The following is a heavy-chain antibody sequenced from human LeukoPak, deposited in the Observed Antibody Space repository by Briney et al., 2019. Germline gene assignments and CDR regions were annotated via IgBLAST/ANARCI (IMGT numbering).Heavy chain of an antibody. D-gene: IGHD2-15*01. Sequence: EPSETLSLTCTVSGGSISSGSYYWSWIRQPAGKGLEWIGRIYTSGSTNYNPSRKSRVTISVDTSRNQFSLKVSSVTAADTAGYYCARAVVADTNWFDPWGQGTLVTVSS. CDR3: ARAVVADTNWFDP. V-gene: IGHV4-61*02. J-gene: IGHJ5*02. CDR1: GGSISSGSYY. CDR2: IYTSGST.